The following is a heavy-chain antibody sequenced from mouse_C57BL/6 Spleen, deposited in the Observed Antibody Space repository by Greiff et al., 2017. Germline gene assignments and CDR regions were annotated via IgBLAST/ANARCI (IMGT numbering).Heavy chain of an antibody. J-gene: IGHJ2*01. V-gene: IGHV1-19*01. Sequence: EVQLQQSGPVLVKPGASVKMSCKASGYTFTDYYMNWVKQSHGKSLEWIGVINPYNGGTSYNQKFKGKATLTVDKSSSTAYMELNSLTSEDSAVYYCARSTGRNYFDYWGQGTTLTVSS. CDR1: GYTFTDYY. CDR2: INPYNGGT. CDR3: ARSTGRNYFDY.